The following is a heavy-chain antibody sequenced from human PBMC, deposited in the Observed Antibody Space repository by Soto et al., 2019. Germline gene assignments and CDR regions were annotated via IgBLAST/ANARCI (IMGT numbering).Heavy chain of an antibody. CDR3: ARVNQDIVVVPAAHWFDP. D-gene: IGHD2-2*01. CDR1: GYSISSGYY. Sequence: PSEPLSLTCAVSGYSISSGYYWGWIRQPPGKGLEWIGSIYHSGSTYYNPSLKSRVTISVDTSKNQFSLKLSSVTAADTAVYYCARVNQDIVVVPAAHWFDPWGQGTLVTVSS. J-gene: IGHJ5*02. CDR2: IYHSGST. V-gene: IGHV4-38-2*01.